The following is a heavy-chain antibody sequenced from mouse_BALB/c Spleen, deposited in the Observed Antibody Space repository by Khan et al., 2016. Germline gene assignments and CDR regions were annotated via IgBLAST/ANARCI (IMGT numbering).Heavy chain of an antibody. CDR1: GYSITSGYC. CDR3: TRSHGYYAMDY. CDR2: IHYSGGT. J-gene: IGHJ4*01. Sequence: EVTLLESGPDLVKPSQSLSLTCTVTGYSITSGYCWHWLRQFPGNKLEWMGYIHYSGGTKYIPSLKSRISITRDTSKNQFFLQLNSVTPEDTATYYCTRSHGYYAMDYCGQGTSVTVSS. V-gene: IGHV3-1*02.